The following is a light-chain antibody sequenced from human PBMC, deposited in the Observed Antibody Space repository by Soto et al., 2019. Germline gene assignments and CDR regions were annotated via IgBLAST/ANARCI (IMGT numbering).Light chain of an antibody. V-gene: IGLV2-14*03. CDR3: SSIKSSTSYV. CDR2: DVN. CDR1: SSDVGSYNS. Sequence: QSVLTQPASVSGSPGQSLVISCTGTSSDVGSYNSVSWYQQYPGKAPKLMIHDVNSRPSGISDRFSGSKSGNTASLTISGLQAEDVADYYCSSIKSSTSYVFRTGTKVTDL. J-gene: IGLJ1*01.